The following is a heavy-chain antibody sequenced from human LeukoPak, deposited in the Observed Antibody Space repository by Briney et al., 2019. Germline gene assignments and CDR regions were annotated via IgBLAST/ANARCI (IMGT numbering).Heavy chain of an antibody. CDR2: IKSYTDGGTT. CDR3: TTLRGFDY. Sequence: GGSLRLSCAASGFTFSNAWMSWVRQAPGKGLEWVGRIKSYTDGGTTDYAAPVKCRFTISRDDSRNTLYLQMNSLKTEDTAVYYCTTLRGFDYWGQGTLVTVSS. V-gene: IGHV3-15*01. CDR1: GFTFSNAW. D-gene: IGHD3-10*01. J-gene: IGHJ4*02.